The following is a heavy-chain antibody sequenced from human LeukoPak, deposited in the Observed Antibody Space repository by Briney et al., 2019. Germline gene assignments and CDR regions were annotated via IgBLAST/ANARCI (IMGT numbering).Heavy chain of an antibody. Sequence: SVKVSCKASGGTFSSYAISWVRQAPGQGLEWMGRIIPILGIANYAQKFQGRVTIAADKSTSTAYMELSSLRSEDTAVYYCASQSGTYCSSTSCYRFDPWGQGTLVTVSS. J-gene: IGHJ5*02. CDR2: IIPILGIA. CDR3: ASQSGTYCSSTSCYRFDP. CDR1: GGTFSSYA. D-gene: IGHD2-2*01. V-gene: IGHV1-69*04.